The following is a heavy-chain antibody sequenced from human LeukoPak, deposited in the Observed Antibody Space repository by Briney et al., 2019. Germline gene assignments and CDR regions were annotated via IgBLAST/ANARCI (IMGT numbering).Heavy chain of an antibody. Sequence: ASVKVSCKASGYTFTSYAISWVRQAPGQGLEWMGGIIPIFGTANYAQKFQGRVTITADESTSTAYMELSSLRSEDTAVYYCARDRIAAESAEYFQHWGQGTLVTVSS. D-gene: IGHD6-13*01. V-gene: IGHV1-69*13. CDR2: IIPIFGTA. CDR3: ARDRIAAESAEYFQH. J-gene: IGHJ1*01. CDR1: GYTFTSYA.